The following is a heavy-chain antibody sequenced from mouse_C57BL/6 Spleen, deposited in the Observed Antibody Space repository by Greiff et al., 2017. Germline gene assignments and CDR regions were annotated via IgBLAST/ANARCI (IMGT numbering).Heavy chain of an antibody. CDR3: ASHYDGYYVNYFDY. CDR1: GFTFSSYT. V-gene: IGHV5-9*01. CDR2: ISGGGGNT. D-gene: IGHD2-3*01. J-gene: IGHJ2*01. Sequence: EVKVVESGGGLVKPGGSLKLSCAASGFTFSSYTMSWVRQTPEKRLEWVATISGGGGNTYYPDSVKGRFTISRDNAKNTLYLQMSSLRSEDTALYYCASHYDGYYVNYFDYWGQGTTLTVSS.